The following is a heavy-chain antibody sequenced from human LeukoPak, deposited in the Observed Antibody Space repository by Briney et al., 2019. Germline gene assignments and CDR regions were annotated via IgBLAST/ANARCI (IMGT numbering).Heavy chain of an antibody. D-gene: IGHD5-12*01. CDR3: ARDGGYSGYGYYYFYMDV. V-gene: IGHV1-69*06. CDR1: GGTFSSYA. J-gene: IGHJ6*03. Sequence: SVKVSCKASGGTFSSYAISWVRQAPGQGLEWMGGIIPMFGTANYAQKFQGRVTITADKSTGTAYMEVSSLRSEDTAVYYCARDGGYSGYGYYYFYMDVWGKGTTVTVSS. CDR2: IIPMFGTA.